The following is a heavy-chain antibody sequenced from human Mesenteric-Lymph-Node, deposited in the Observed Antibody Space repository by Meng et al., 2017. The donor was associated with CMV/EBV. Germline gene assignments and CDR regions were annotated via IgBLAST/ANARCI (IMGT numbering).Heavy chain of an antibody. CDR1: GGSISSSNW. J-gene: IGHJ4*02. CDR2: IYHSGSA. CDR3: VRELDGGNPGGY. Sequence: SETLSLTCAVSGGSISSSNWWSWVRQPPGKGLEWIGEIYHSGSANYNPSLKSRVTISVDKSKNQFSLRLNSVTAADTAVYYCVRELDGGNPGGYWGQGTLVTVSS. V-gene: IGHV4-4*02. D-gene: IGHD4-23*01.